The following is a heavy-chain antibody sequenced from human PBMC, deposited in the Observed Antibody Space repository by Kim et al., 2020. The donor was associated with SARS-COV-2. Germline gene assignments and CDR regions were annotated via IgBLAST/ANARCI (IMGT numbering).Heavy chain of an antibody. D-gene: IGHD6-19*01. CDR3: ANVESGWYSEYFDY. V-gene: IGHV3-23*01. CDR1: GFTFSSYA. CDR2: ISGSGGST. Sequence: GGSLRLSCAASGFTFSSYAMSWVRQAPGKGLEWVSAISGSGGSTYYADSVKGRFTISRDNSKNTLYLQMNSLRAEDTAVYYCANVESGWYSEYFDYWGQGTLVTVSS. J-gene: IGHJ4*02.